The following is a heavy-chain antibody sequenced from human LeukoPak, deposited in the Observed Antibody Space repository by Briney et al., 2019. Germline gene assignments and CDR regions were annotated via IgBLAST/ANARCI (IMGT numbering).Heavy chain of an antibody. J-gene: IGHJ4*02. V-gene: IGHV3-74*01. CDR3: ARGLDSGYDPYYFDY. CDR2: INSEGINT. D-gene: IGHD5-12*01. CDR1: GFTFSNYW. Sequence: GGSLRLSCAASGFTFSNYWMHWVRQAPGKGLVWLSGINSEGINTAYADSVKGRFTITRDNAKNTLYLQMNSLRAEDTAVYYCARGLDSGYDPYYFDYWGQGTLVTVSS.